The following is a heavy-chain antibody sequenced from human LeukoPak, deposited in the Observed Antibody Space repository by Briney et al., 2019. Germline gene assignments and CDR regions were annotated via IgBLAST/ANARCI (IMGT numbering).Heavy chain of an antibody. V-gene: IGHV3-23*01. D-gene: IGHD6-13*01. CDR2: ISGSGAST. J-gene: IGHJ4*02. CDR3: ARRFSSTWSGPVNFDS. Sequence: PGGSLRLSCAASGFTFSNYAMSWVRQAPGKGLEWVSGISGSGASTFYADSVKGRFTISGDNSKSMLYLEMNSLRVEDTAVYYCARRFSSTWSGPVNFDSWGQGTLVTVSS. CDR1: GFTFSNYA.